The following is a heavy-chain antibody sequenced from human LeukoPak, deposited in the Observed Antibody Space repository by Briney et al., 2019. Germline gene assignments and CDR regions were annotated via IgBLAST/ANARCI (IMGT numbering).Heavy chain of an antibody. CDR3: ARVIRYLYYYYYYMDV. Sequence: ASVKVSFKASGYTFTSYGISWVRQAPGQGLEWMGWISAYNGNTNYAQKLQGRVTMTTDTSTSTAYMELRSLRSDDTAVYYCARVIRYLYYYYYYMDVWGKGTTVTVSS. CDR2: ISAYNGNT. CDR1: GYTFTSYG. J-gene: IGHJ6*03. V-gene: IGHV1-18*01. D-gene: IGHD2-2*02.